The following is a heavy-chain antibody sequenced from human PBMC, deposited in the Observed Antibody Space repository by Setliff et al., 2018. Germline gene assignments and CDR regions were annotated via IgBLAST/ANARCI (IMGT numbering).Heavy chain of an antibody. V-gene: IGHV4-38-2*01. D-gene: IGHD4-17*01. CDR2: IYYGGGS. Sequence: SETLSLTCDVSNFSISSGYYWGWVRQPPGKGLEWIATIYYGGGSYYNPSLKSRITISLDMSKNQFSLRLNSLTAADTAVYFCARHRRPDYGDFISWYFDLWGRGTLVTVSS. CDR1: NFSISSGYY. J-gene: IGHJ2*01. CDR3: ARHRRPDYGDFISWYFDL.